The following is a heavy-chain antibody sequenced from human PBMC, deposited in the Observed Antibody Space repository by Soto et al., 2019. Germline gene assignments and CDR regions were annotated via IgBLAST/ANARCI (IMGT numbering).Heavy chain of an antibody. CDR1: GGPMNNYY. CDR2: MGYNGFT. V-gene: IGHV4-59*08. D-gene: IGHD3-10*01. J-gene: IGHJ6*02. Sequence: QVQLQESGPGLVKPSETLSLTCTISGGPMNNYYCSWFRQPRGQGLEWIGYMGYNGFTRYNPSLSCRVAISLDTAKNQFSLNLSSVTAAATALYYCARQGFGELHCLVDVFGQGITVTVSS. CDR3: ARQGFGELHCLVDV.